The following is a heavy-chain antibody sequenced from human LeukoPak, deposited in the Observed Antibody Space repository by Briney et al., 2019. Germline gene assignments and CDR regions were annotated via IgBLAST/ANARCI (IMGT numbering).Heavy chain of an antibody. CDR2: ISYDGSNK. D-gene: IGHD2-2*01. Sequence: GRSLRLSCAASGFTFSSDGMHWVRQAPGKGLEWVAVISYDGSNKYYADSVKGRFTISRDNSKNTLYLQMNSLRAEDTAVYYCAGGCSSTSCPLVYWGQGTLVTVSS. V-gene: IGHV3-30*03. CDR1: GFTFSSDG. J-gene: IGHJ4*02. CDR3: AGGCSSTSCPLVY.